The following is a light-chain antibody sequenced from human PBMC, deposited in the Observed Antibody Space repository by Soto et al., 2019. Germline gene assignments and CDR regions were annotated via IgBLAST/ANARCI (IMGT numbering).Light chain of an antibody. Sequence: QSVLTQPASVSGSPGQSITISCTGTSSDVGYSNYVSWYQQHPGKAPKLIIFEVSNRPSGVSIRFSGSKSGNTASLTISGLQAEDEADYYCSSSTHSSIYVFGAGTKLTVL. V-gene: IGLV2-14*01. CDR1: SSDVGYSNY. CDR2: EVS. CDR3: SSSTHSSIYV. J-gene: IGLJ1*01.